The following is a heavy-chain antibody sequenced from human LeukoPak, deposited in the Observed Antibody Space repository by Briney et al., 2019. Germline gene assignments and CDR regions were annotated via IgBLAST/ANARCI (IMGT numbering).Heavy chain of an antibody. V-gene: IGHV3-23*01. CDR2: ISGSGGST. CDR1: GFTFSSYD. J-gene: IGHJ3*02. CDR3: AKDVRDDGSGSWILTNAFDI. Sequence: GGSLALSCAASGFTFSSYDMRWVRQAAGKGLEWVSAISGSGGSTYYADSVKGRCTISIDNSKNTLYLQMSSLRAEDTAVYYCAKDVRDDGSGSWILTNAFDIWGQGTMVTVSS. D-gene: IGHD3-10*01.